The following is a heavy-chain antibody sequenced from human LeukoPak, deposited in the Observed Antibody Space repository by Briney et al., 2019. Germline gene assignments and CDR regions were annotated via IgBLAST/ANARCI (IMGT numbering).Heavy chain of an antibody. CDR1: GGSFRGYF. J-gene: IGHJ3*02. V-gene: IGHV4-59*01. CDR2: IYYSGST. D-gene: IGHD3-22*01. CDR3: ATNYDSSGYLLDYAFDI. Sequence: KTSETLSLTCAVYGGSFRGYFWSWIRQPPGKGLEWIGYIYYSGSTNYNPSLKSRVTISVDTSKNQFSLKLSSVPAADTAVYYCATNYDSSGYLLDYAFDIWVQGTMVTVSS.